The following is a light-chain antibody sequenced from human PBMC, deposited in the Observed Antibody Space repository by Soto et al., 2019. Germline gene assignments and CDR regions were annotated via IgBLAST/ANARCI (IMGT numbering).Light chain of an antibody. CDR2: GAS. Sequence: EIVMTQSPATLSVSPGERATLSCRASQSVNSNLAWYQQKPGQAPSLLIYGASTRATGVPARFSGSGSGTEFTLTISSLQSEDFAVYYCQPYNNWPPYTFGQGTKPEIK. J-gene: IGKJ2*01. CDR1: QSVNSN. V-gene: IGKV3-15*01. CDR3: QPYNNWPPYT.